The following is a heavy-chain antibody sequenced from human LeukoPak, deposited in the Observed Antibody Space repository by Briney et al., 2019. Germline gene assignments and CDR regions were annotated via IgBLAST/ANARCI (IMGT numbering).Heavy chain of an antibody. V-gene: IGHV3-20*04. Sequence: PGGSLRLPCAASGFTLDDYGLSWVRQAPGKGLEGVAGINWNGGSTGYADSVKGRFTISRDNAKNSLYLQMNSLRAEDTALYYCARDYDSSGYSFDYWGQGTLVTVSS. CDR3: ARDYDSSGYSFDY. D-gene: IGHD3-22*01. J-gene: IGHJ4*02. CDR2: INWNGGST. CDR1: GFTLDDYG.